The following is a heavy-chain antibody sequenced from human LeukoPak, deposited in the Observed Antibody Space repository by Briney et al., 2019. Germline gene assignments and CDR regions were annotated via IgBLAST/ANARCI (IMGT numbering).Heavy chain of an antibody. D-gene: IGHD3-3*01. V-gene: IGHV3-11*01. J-gene: IGHJ6*02. CDR2: ISSSGSTI. Sequence: GGSLRLSCAASGFTFSDYYMSWIRQAPGKGLEWVSYISSSGSTIYYADSVKGRFTISRDNAKNSLYLQMNSLRAEDTAVYYCARAPNYDFWSGLQYSYYDMDVWGQGTTVTVSS. CDR3: ARAPNYDFWSGLQYSYYDMDV. CDR1: GFTFSDYY.